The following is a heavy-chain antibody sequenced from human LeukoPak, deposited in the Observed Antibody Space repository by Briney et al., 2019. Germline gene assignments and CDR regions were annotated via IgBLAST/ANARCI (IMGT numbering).Heavy chain of an antibody. D-gene: IGHD3-10*01. V-gene: IGHV1-69*01. J-gene: IGHJ4*02. Sequence: SVKVSCKASGITFTNYAISWVRQAPGQGLEWMGAIVPIYDVTNYAQSFRGRVTMTADESTSTAYMELRGPTSEDTAMYYCARIYYGSGSPDGYWGQGTLVTVSS. CDR1: GITFTNYA. CDR3: ARIYYGSGSPDGY. CDR2: IVPIYDVT.